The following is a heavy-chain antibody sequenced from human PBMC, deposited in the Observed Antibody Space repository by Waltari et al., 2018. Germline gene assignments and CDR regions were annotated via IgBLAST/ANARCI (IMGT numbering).Heavy chain of an antibody. D-gene: IGHD5-12*01. CDR1: GGSITSTSHY. Sequence: QLQLQESGPGLVKPSETLSLTCSVSGGSITSTSHYWGWIRQPPGQGLEWIGTMSYSGAPYSSPSLKSRVTISRDTSKNQLSLKLGSVTAADTAVYYCATYIGASVGTAAFDVWGQGTMVTVSS. CDR3: ATYIGASVGTAAFDV. J-gene: IGHJ3*01. CDR2: MSYSGAP. V-gene: IGHV4-39*01.